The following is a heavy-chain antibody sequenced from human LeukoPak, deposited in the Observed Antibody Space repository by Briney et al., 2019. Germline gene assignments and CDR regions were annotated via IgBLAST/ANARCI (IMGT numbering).Heavy chain of an antibody. CDR1: GDSVSTNTAA. CDR2: TYYGSKWYN. Sequence: SQTLSLTCAISGDSVSTNTAAWNWIRQSPSRGLEWRGRTYYGSKWYNEYAVTVKSRITSNPDTSKNQFSLHLNSVTPEDTAVYYCARWRHGDRHFDNWGQGTLVTVSS. J-gene: IGHJ4*02. D-gene: IGHD3-3*01. CDR3: ARWRHGDRHFDN. V-gene: IGHV6-1*01.